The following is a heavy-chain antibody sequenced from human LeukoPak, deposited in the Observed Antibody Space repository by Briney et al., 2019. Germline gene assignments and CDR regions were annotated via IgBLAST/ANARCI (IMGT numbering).Heavy chain of an antibody. CDR2: INHSGST. V-gene: IGHV4-34*01. Sequence: SETLSLTCAVYGGSFSGYYWSWIRQPSGKGLEWIGEINHSGSTNYNPSLKSRVTISVDTSKNQFSLKLSSVTAADTAVYYCASSDWNYVPNYYYYYGMDVWGQGTTVTVSS. CDR1: GGSFSGYY. D-gene: IGHD1-7*01. J-gene: IGHJ6*02. CDR3: ASSDWNYVPNYYYYYGMDV.